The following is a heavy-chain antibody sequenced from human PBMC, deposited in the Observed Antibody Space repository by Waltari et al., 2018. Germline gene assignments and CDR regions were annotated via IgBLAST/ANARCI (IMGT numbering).Heavy chain of an antibody. CDR2: MNPNTGNT. D-gene: IGHD2-21*02. V-gene: IGHV1-8*01. Sequence: QVQLVQSGAEVKKPGASVKVSCKASGYTFTNYDINGVRQATGQGLEWMGWMNPNTGNTGYAQKFRGRVTMTRSTSISTAYMELSSLRSEDTAVYYCGRAPHGVTMLGYWGQGTLVTVSS. CDR3: GRAPHGVTMLGY. J-gene: IGHJ4*02. CDR1: GYTFTNYD.